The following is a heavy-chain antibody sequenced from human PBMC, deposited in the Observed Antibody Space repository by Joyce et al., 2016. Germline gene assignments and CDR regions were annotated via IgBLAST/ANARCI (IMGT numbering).Heavy chain of an antibody. J-gene: IGHJ5*02. Sequence: QVQLQESGPGLVKPSETMSLTCTVSGGSIRHYYWTWIRLPPGKGLEWIGSFYYSGSTNYNPSLKNRVAISADTSKNQFSLNLNSVTTADTAVYFCARGYDFWSTYDQPDSYIWFDPWGQGTLVTVSS. CDR1: GGSIRHYY. V-gene: IGHV4-59*01. CDR3: ARGYDFWSTYDQPDSYIWFDP. CDR2: FYYSGST. D-gene: IGHD3-3*01.